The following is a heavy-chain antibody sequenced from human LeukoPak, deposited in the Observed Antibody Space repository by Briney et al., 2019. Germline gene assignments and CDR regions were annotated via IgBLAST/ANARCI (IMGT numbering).Heavy chain of an antibody. CDR1: GGSFSGYY. D-gene: IGHD5-12*01. V-gene: IGHV4-34*01. CDR2: IYHSGST. CDR3: ARGGYSGYEVDY. Sequence: SETPSLTCAVYGGSFSGYYWSWIRQPPGKGLEWIGSIYHSGSTYYNPSLKSRVTISVDTSKNQFSLKLSSVTAADTAVYYCARGGYSGYEVDYWGQGTLVTVSS. J-gene: IGHJ4*02.